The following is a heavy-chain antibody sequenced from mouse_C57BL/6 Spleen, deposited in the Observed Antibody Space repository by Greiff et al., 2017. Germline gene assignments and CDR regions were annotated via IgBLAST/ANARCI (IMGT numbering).Heavy chain of an antibody. V-gene: IGHV1-80*01. Sequence: VQLQPSGAELVKPGASVKISCKASGYAFSSYWMNWVKQRPGKGLEWIGQIYPGDGDTNYNGKFKGKATLTADKSSSTAYMQLSSLTSEDSAVYFCAHYYDYDVRYFDVWGTGTTVTVSS. D-gene: IGHD2-4*01. CDR1: GYAFSSYW. J-gene: IGHJ1*03. CDR2: IYPGDGDT. CDR3: AHYYDYDVRYFDV.